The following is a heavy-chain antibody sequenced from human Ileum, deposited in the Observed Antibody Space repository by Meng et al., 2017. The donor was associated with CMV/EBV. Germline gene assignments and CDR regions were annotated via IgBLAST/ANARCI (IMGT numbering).Heavy chain of an antibody. D-gene: IGHD3-10*01. V-gene: IGHV4-59*01. CDR2: VSYSGGT. CDR3: ARDRHDFDDTSYYRYFDY. Sequence: SETLSLTCTVSGGSISPYYWSWIRQAPGNGLEWIGYVSYSGGTNSNPPLKGRVSTSVDRTKCLFSLKLRSVTAADTAVYYCARDRHDFDDTSYYRYFDYWGQGMLVTVSS. CDR1: GGSISPYY. J-gene: IGHJ4*02.